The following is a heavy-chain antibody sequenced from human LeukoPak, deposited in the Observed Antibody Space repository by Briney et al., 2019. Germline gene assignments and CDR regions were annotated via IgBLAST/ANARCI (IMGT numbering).Heavy chain of an antibody. Sequence: GGSLRLSCAASGFTFSSYRMNWVRQAPGKGPEWVASISSSSTYIYHADSVKGRFTVSRDNAKNALFLQMNSLRAEDTAVYYCARERLVVVGDAYYYYGMDVWGQGTTVTVSS. CDR3: ARERLVVVGDAYYYYGMDV. J-gene: IGHJ6*02. V-gene: IGHV3-21*01. CDR2: ISSSSTYI. D-gene: IGHD2-15*01. CDR1: GFTFSSYR.